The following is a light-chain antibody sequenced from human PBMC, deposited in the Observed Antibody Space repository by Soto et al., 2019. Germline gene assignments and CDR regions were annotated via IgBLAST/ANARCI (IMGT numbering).Light chain of an antibody. V-gene: IGLV2-14*01. Sequence: QSALTQPASVSGSPGQSITISCTGTSSDVGGYNYVSWYQQHPGKAPKLIIYEVTNRPSGVSNRFSGSKSGNTASLTISGLQAEEEADYYCNSYTTTSSWVFGGGIKLTVL. CDR1: SSDVGGYNY. J-gene: IGLJ3*02. CDR3: NSYTTTSSWV. CDR2: EVT.